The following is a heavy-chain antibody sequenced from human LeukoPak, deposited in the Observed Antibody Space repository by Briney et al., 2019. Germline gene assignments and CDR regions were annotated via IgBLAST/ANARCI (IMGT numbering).Heavy chain of an antibody. D-gene: IGHD1-26*01. V-gene: IGHV1-2*02. CDR3: ATAVGATIDYWFDP. CDR1: GYTFTGYY. Sequence: ASVKVSCKASGYTFTGYYMHWVRQAPGQGLEWMGWINPNSGGTNYAQKFQGRVTMTRDTSISTAYMELSRLRSDDTAVYYCATAVGATIDYWFDPWGQGTLVTVSS. CDR2: INPNSGGT. J-gene: IGHJ5*02.